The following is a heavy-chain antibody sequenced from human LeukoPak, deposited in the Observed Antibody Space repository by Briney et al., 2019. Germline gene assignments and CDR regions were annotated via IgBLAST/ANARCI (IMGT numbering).Heavy chain of an antibody. Sequence: ASVRVSCKASGYTFTGHYMHWVRQARGQGLEWMGRINPLIIGTYYAEKFQGRVTMTSDTSINTAYMDLSSMTSDDAAVYYCARDGSGLGYCSGGNCWFDPWGQGTLVTVSS. CDR2: INPLIIGT. CDR3: ARDGSGLGYCSGGNCWFDP. D-gene: IGHD2-15*01. J-gene: IGHJ5*02. CDR1: GYTFTGHY. V-gene: IGHV1-2*02.